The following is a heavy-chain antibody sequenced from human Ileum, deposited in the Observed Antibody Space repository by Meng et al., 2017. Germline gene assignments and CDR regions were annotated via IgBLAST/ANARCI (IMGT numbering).Heavy chain of an antibody. CDR2: IYHTGGT. D-gene: IGHD2-15*01. CDR3: ARVRCASVSCYGDSYFDY. CDR1: GGSISISNW. J-gene: IGHJ4*02. V-gene: IGHV4-4*02. Sequence: QVQLQESGPGPVKPSGTLLPTCPGFGGSISISNWWTWVRQPPGKGLEWIGEIYHTGGTNYNPSLKRRVTISVDKSKNQFSLEVTSVTAADTAVYYCARVRCASVSCYGDSYFDYWGQGILVTVSS.